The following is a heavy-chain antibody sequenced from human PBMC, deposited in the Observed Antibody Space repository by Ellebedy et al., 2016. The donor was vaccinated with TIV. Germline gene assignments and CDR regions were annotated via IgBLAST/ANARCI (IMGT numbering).Heavy chain of an antibody. CDR2: IRFAGNNA. V-gene: IGHV3-30*02. J-gene: IGHJ6*02. CDR3: ASDRGNYGGAPYNGMDI. D-gene: IGHD3-10*01. CDR1: GFIFSNSG. Sequence: GESLKISCAASGFIFSNSGMNWVRQAPGKGLEWVAFIRFAGNNAYYADSAKGRFTISRDNSKNTLYLQMERLRVEETAVYYCASDRGNYGGAPYNGMDIWGQGTTVTVSS.